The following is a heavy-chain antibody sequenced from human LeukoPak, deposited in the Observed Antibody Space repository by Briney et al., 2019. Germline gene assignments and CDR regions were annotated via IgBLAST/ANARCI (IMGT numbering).Heavy chain of an antibody. CDR3: ARNSSAYYGGDDAFDI. D-gene: IGHD3-22*01. CDR1: GFTFRGYE. CDR2: ICGRGKTI. J-gene: IGHJ3*02. V-gene: IGHV3-48*03. Sequence: GGSLRLSCAASGFTFRGYEMNWVRQAPGKGLEWISYICGRGKTIYYADSVKGRFTISRDDAKNFLYLQMNSLRAEDTAVYYCARNSSAYYGGDDAFDIWGQGTMVTVSS.